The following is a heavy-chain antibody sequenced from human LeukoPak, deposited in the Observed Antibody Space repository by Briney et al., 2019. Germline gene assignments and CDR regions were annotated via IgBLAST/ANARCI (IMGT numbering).Heavy chain of an antibody. CDR3: ARDRQLWTQYDY. CDR1: GFTFSSYA. CDR2: ISGSGGST. D-gene: IGHD5-18*01. J-gene: IGHJ4*02. Sequence: PGGSLRLSCAASGFTFSSYAMSWVRQAPGKGLEWVSAISGSGGSTYYADSVKGRFTISRDNSKNTLYLQMNSLRAEGTAVYYCARDRQLWTQYDYWGQGTLVTVSS. V-gene: IGHV3-23*01.